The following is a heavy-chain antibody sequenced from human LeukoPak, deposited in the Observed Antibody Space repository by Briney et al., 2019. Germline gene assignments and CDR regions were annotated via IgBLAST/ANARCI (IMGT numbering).Heavy chain of an antibody. V-gene: IGHV1-58*02. CDR1: GFTVTSSA. J-gene: IGHJ4*02. CDR2: IVVGSGNT. D-gene: IGHD3-22*01. Sequence: TSVKVSCKDSGFTVTSSAMRWVRQARGQRLEWLGWIVVGSGNTNYAQKFQERVTITRDMSTSTAYMELTSLRSEDTAVYYCAADLNYYNSSGSGDYWGQGTLVTVSS. CDR3: AADLNYYNSSGSGDY.